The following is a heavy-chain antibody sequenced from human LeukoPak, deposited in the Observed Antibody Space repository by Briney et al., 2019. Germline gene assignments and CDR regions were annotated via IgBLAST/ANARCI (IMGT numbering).Heavy chain of an antibody. J-gene: IGHJ4*02. CDR3: ARGPITTRSHFDY. CDR1: GGTFSSYA. Sequence: SVKVSCKASGGTFSSYAISWVRQAPGQGLEWMGGIIPIFATANYAQKFQGRVTITADESTSTAYMELGSLRSEDTAVYYCARGPITTRSHFDYWGQGTPVTVSS. D-gene: IGHD3-22*01. V-gene: IGHV1-69*01. CDR2: IIPIFATA.